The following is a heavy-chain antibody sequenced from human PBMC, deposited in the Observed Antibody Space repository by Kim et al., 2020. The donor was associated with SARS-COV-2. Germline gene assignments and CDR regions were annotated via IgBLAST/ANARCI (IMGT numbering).Heavy chain of an antibody. D-gene: IGHD3-22*01. CDR3: ARGTYYYDSSGFWAFDI. CDR1: GYTFTSYA. V-gene: IGHV1-3*01. Sequence: ASVKVSCKASGYTFTSYAMHWVRQAPGQRLEWMGWINAGNGNTKYSQKFQGRVTITRDTSASTAYMELSSLRSEDTAVYYCARGTYYYDSSGFWAFDIWGQGTMVTVSS. J-gene: IGHJ3*02. CDR2: INAGNGNT.